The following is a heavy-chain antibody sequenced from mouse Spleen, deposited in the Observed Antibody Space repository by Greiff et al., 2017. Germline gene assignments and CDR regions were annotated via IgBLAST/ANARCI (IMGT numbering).Heavy chain of an antibody. CDR2: ISSGGSYT. CDR3: ADLVHAMDY. Sequence: EVKLMESGGGLVKPGGSLKLSCAASGFTFSSYAMSWVRQTPEKRLEWVATISSGGSYTYYPDSVKGRFTISRDNAKNTLYLQMSSLRSEDTAMYYCADLVHAMDYWGQGTSVTVSS. V-gene: IGHV5-9-1*01. J-gene: IGHJ4*01. D-gene: IGHD2-10*02. CDR1: GFTFSSYA.